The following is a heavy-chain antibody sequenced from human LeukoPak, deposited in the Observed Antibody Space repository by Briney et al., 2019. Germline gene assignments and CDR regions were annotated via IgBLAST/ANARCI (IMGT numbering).Heavy chain of an antibody. CDR3: ARDDVLTGGSFDP. J-gene: IGHJ5*02. CDR2: INPNSGGT. CDR1: GYTFTGYY. D-gene: IGHD2-8*02. Sequence: ASVKVSCKASGYTFTGYYMHWVRQAPGQGLEWMGWINPNSGGTNYAQKFQGRVTMTRDTSISTAYMELSRLRSDDTAVYYCARDDVLTGGSFDPWGRGTLVTVSS. V-gene: IGHV1-2*02.